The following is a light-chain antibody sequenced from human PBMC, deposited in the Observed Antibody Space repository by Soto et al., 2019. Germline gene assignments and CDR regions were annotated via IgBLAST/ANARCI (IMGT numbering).Light chain of an antibody. Sequence: EIVLTQSPGTLSLSPGERASLSCRASQSVSSGSLAWYQQKPGQAPRLLIYGASNRATGIPDRFSGSGSGTDFTLTISRLEPEDFAVYYCQQYGSSRTVGQGTKVEIK. CDR1: QSVSSGS. CDR3: QQYGSSRT. J-gene: IGKJ1*01. CDR2: GAS. V-gene: IGKV3-20*01.